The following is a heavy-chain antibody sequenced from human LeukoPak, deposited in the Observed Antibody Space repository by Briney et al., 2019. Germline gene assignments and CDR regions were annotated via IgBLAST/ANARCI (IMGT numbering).Heavy chain of an antibody. CDR3: ARDPWAITYYDFWSGFKYYFDY. V-gene: IGHV7-4-1*02. CDR1: GYTFTSYA. Sequence: ASVKVSCKASGYTFTSYAMNWVRQAPGQGLEWMGWINTNTGNPTYAQGFTGRFVFSLDTSVSTAYLQISSLKAEDTAVYYCARDPWAITYYDFWSGFKYYFDYWGQGTLVTVSS. J-gene: IGHJ4*02. CDR2: INTNTGNP. D-gene: IGHD3-3*01.